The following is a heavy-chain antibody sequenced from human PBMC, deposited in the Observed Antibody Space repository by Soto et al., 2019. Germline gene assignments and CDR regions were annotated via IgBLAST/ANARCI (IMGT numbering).Heavy chain of an antibody. V-gene: IGHV4-31*03. CDR2: IHYSGST. CDR1: GGSISSGGYY. CDR3: ARVWLRFIGSGRSWFDP. D-gene: IGHD5-12*01. J-gene: IGHJ5*02. Sequence: PSETLSLTCTVSGGSISSGGYYWSWIRQHPGKGLEWIGYIHYSGSTYYNTSLKSRVTISVDTSKNQFSLKLSSVTAADTAVYYFARVWLRFIGSGRSWFDPWGQGTLVTVSS.